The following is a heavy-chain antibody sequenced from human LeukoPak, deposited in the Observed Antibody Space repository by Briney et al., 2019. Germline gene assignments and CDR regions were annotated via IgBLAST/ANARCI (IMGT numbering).Heavy chain of an antibody. Sequence: SETLSLTCTVSGGSINSYYWSWIRQTPEKGLEWIGYMSYSGRSDYGPSLKSRVTMSVDTSKNQFSLKMTSVTAADTAVYYCATFPSGSWSVYWGQGTLVTVSS. CDR1: GGSINSYY. J-gene: IGHJ4*02. V-gene: IGHV4-59*01. CDR3: ATFPSGSWSVY. D-gene: IGHD1-26*01. CDR2: MSYSGRS.